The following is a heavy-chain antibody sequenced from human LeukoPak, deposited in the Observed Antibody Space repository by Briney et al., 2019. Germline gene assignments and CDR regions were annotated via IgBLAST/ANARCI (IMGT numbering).Heavy chain of an antibody. CDR3: ARERRGYGVVTPYNRFDP. Sequence: PSETLSLTCTVSGGSISSGGYYWSWIRQHPGKGLEWIGYIYYSGSTYYNPSLKSRVTISVDTSKNQFSLKLSSVTAADTAVYYCARERRGYGVVTPYNRFDPWGQGTLVTVSS. CDR2: IYYSGST. J-gene: IGHJ5*02. CDR1: GGSISSGGYY. D-gene: IGHD3-3*01. V-gene: IGHV4-31*03.